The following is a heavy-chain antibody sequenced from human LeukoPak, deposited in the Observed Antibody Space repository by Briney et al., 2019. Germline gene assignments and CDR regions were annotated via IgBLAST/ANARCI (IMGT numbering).Heavy chain of an antibody. V-gene: IGHV3-23*01. J-gene: IGHJ4*02. CDR1: GFTFSSYA. D-gene: IGHD3-22*01. Sequence: PGGSLRLSCAVSGFTFSSYAMSCVRQAPGKGLEWVSTLSGSGTSTYYADSVKGRFTISRDNSKNTLYLQMNSLRAEDTAVYYCAKSATITMILMVLSDEFYFDSWGQGTLVTVSS. CDR3: AKSATITMILMVLSDEFYFDS. CDR2: LSGSGTST.